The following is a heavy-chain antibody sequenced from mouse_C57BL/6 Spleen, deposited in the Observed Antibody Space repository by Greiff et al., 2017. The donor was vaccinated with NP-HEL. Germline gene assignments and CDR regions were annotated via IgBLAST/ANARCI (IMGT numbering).Heavy chain of an antibody. V-gene: IGHV2-9-1*01. CDR1: GFSLTSYA. CDR2: IWTGGGT. J-gene: IGHJ3*01. D-gene: IGHD2-4*01. Sequence: QVQLKESGPGLVAPSQSLSITCTVSGFSLTSYAISWVRQPPGKGLEWLGVIWTGGGTNYNSSFKSRLSISKDNSKSQVFLKMNNLPTDDTAGYYCARNYDYAWFAYWGQGTLVTVSA. CDR3: ARNYDYAWFAY.